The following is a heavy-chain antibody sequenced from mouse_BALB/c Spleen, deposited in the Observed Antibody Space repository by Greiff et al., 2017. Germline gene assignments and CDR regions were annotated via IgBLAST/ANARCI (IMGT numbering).Heavy chain of an antibody. CDR1: GFTFSSYA. Sequence: EVQRVESGGGLVKPGGSLKLSCAASGFTFSSYAMSWVRQTPEKRLEWVATISSGGSYTYYPDSVKGRFTISRDNAKNTLYLQMSSLRSEDTAMYYCARRGDTYYFDYWGQGTTLTVSS. D-gene: IGHD3-3*01. CDR2: ISSGGSYT. V-gene: IGHV5-9-3*01. CDR3: ARRGDTYYFDY. J-gene: IGHJ2*01.